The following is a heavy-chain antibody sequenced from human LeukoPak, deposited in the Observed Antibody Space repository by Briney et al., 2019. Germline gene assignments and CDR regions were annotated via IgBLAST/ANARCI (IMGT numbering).Heavy chain of an antibody. CDR2: ISGSGGST. J-gene: IGHJ5*02. CDR3: ARDYRRYCSGGSCYWFDP. D-gene: IGHD2-15*01. V-gene: IGHV3-23*01. Sequence: GGSLRPSCAASGFTFSSYGMSWVRQAPGKGLEWVSAISGSGGSTYYADSVKGRFTISRDNSKNTLYLQINSLRAEDTAVYYCARDYRRYCSGGSCYWFDPWGQGTLVTVSS. CDR1: GFTFSSYG.